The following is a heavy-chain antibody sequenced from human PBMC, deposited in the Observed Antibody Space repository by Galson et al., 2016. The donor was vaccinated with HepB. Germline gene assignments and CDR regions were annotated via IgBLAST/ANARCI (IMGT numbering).Heavy chain of an antibody. J-gene: IGHJ4*02. CDR2: ISPDGTGR. Sequence: SLRLSCAASGFTFSAFAMHWVRQAPGKGLEWVTAISPDGTGRHYADSVKGRFTISRDNYKNVSSLQMNSLRPEDTAKYYCVRDITGSTDDWWGRGTLVIVST. V-gene: IGHV3-30*04. CDR3: VRDITGSTDDW. D-gene: IGHD1-20*01. CDR1: GFTFSAFA.